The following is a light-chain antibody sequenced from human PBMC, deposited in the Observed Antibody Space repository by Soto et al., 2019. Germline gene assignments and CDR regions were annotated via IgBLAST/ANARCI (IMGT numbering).Light chain of an antibody. Sequence: DVRMTQSPSSLSASVGDTITITCRASRTINTYLNWFQQKPGEPPRLLIYGASTLHDGVPSRCSGSGSGAEFTLTISGLQPEDFASYHCQQTYSHISFGGGTKV. CDR3: QQTYSHIS. CDR1: RTINTY. J-gene: IGKJ4*01. V-gene: IGKV1-39*01. CDR2: GAS.